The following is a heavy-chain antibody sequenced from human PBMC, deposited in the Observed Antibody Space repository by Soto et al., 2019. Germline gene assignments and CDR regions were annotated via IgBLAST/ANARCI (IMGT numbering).Heavy chain of an antibody. J-gene: IGHJ4*02. CDR2: ISGSGGST. Sequence: EVQLLESGGGLVQPGGSLRLSCAASGFTFSSYAMSWVRQAPGKGLEWVSAISGSGGSTYYADSVKGRFTISRDNSKNTLYMQMNSLRAEDTAVYYCAKDYVVVPAAIDYWGQGTLVTVPS. CDR1: GFTFSSYA. V-gene: IGHV3-23*01. D-gene: IGHD2-2*01. CDR3: AKDYVVVPAAIDY.